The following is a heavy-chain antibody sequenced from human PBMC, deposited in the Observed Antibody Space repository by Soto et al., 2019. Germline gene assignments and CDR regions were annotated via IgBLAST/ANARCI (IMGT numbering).Heavy chain of an antibody. V-gene: IGHV3-23*01. Sequence: EVKLLESGGGLAQPGGSLRLSCVGSGFTFDSYAISWVRQALGERLQWIAAISGSADGTDYAHSVRGRFTISRDNAKKTVHLQMDSLRVEDTAVYFCAKDTVGGYSFWSGYYSDGLDVWGQGTLVTVS. J-gene: IGHJ3*01. CDR1: GFTFDSYA. CDR2: ISGSADGT. CDR3: AKDTVGGYSFWSGYYSDGLDV. D-gene: IGHD3-3*01.